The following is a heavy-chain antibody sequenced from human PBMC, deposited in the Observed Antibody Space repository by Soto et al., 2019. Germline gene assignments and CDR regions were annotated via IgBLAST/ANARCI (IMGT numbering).Heavy chain of an antibody. CDR2: IEHSGSS. Sequence: QVQLQESGPGLVKPSQTLSLTCTVSGGFISSGDYYWNWIRQLPGKGLEWIGYIEHSGSSFYNPSLKGRVALELDTYKNQFSLKLNSVTAADTAVYYCAREVVPATVDFYYYYIDFWGKGTTVTVSS. D-gene: IGHD2-2*01. J-gene: IGHJ6*03. CDR3: AREVVPATVDFYYYYIDF. CDR1: GGFISSGDYY. V-gene: IGHV4-31*03.